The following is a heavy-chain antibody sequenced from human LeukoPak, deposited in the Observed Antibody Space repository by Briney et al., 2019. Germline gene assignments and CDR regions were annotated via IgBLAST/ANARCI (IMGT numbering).Heavy chain of an antibody. Sequence: ASVKVSCKASGYSFSSYDINRVRQATGQGLEWMGWMEPNSGNTGYAQKFQGRVTMTRNKSISTAYMELSSLRSEDTAVYYCARGLELWFGEAGVGWFDPWGQGTLVTVSS. CDR2: MEPNSGNT. CDR1: GYSFSSYD. D-gene: IGHD3-10*01. CDR3: ARGLELWFGEAGVGWFDP. J-gene: IGHJ5*02. V-gene: IGHV1-8*01.